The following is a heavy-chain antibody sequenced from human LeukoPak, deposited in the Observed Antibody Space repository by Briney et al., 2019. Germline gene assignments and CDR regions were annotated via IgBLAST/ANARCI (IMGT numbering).Heavy chain of an antibody. V-gene: IGHV3-7*01. CDR2: IKQDGSEK. CDR3: ARDWSFTEYYYDSSGYYDYYGMDV. J-gene: IGHJ6*02. Sequence: AGGSLRLSCAASGFTFSSYWMSWVRQAPGKGLGWGANIKQDGSEKYYVDSVKGRFTISRDNAKNSLYLQMNSLRAEDTAVYYCARDWSFTEYYYDSSGYYDYYGMDVWGQGTTVTVSS. CDR1: GFTFSSYW. D-gene: IGHD3-22*01.